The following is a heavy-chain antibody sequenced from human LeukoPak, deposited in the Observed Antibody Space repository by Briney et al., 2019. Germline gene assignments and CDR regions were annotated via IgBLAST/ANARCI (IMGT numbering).Heavy chain of an antibody. D-gene: IGHD6-19*01. J-gene: IGHJ4*02. CDR1: GFSFDDYS. V-gene: IGHV3-43*01. CDR3: AKVPIAVAGNYYFDY. CDR2: ISWDGGST. Sequence: GGSLRLSCAASGFSFDDYSMHWVRQAPGKGLEWVSLISWDGGSTYYADSVKGRFTISRDNSKNTLYLQMNSLRAEDTAVYYCAKVPIAVAGNYYFDYWGQGTLVTVSS.